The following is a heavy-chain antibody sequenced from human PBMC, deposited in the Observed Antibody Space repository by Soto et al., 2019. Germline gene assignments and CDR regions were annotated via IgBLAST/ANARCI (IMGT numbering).Heavy chain of an antibody. CDR3: ARALTQLWPHYYYGMDV. CDR1: GGSISSGDYY. Sequence: SETLSLTCTVSGGSISSGDYYWSWIRQPPGKGLEWIGYIYYSGTTYYNPSLKSRVTISVDTSKNQFSLKLTSVTAADTAVYYCARALTQLWPHYYYGMDVRGQGPTVTVSS. D-gene: IGHD5-18*01. CDR2: IYYSGTT. V-gene: IGHV4-30-4*01. J-gene: IGHJ6*02.